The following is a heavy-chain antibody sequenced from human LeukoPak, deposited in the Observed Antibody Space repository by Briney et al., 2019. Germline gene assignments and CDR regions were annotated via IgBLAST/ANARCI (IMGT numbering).Heavy chain of an antibody. CDR1: GGSITNYY. Sequence: SETLSLTCTVSGGSITNYYWSWIRQPPGRGLEWIGYIYYSGSTNYNPSLKSRVTMSVDTSKNQFSLKLNSVTAADTAVYYCARDLRYCSGDSCFSFDYWSQGTLVTVSS. J-gene: IGHJ4*02. V-gene: IGHV4-59*01. CDR2: IYYSGST. D-gene: IGHD2-15*01. CDR3: ARDLRYCSGDSCFSFDY.